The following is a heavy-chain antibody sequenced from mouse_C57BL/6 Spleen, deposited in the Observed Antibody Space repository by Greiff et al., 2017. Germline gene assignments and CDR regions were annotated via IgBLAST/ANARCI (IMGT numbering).Heavy chain of an antibody. V-gene: IGHV7-3*01. D-gene: IGHD2-3*01. CDR3: ERYSPFIYVDMDE. Sequence: VQLKESGGGLVQPGGSLSLSCAASGFTFTDYYMSWVRQPPGKALEWLGFIRNKANGYTTEYSASVKGRFTISRDKSKSILYLEMNAMRAEDSATDDSERYSPFIYVDMDEGGQGTSVTVSS. CDR1: GFTFTDYY. CDR2: IRNKANGYTT. J-gene: IGHJ4*01.